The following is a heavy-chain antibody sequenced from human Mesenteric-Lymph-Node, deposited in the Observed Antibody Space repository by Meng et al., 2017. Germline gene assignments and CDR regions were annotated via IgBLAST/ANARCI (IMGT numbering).Heavy chain of an antibody. D-gene: IGHD2-2*01. Sequence: QVQLGPAGAEVKKPGSSGKVSCKASGGTFSSYAISWVRQAPGQGLEWMGGIIPILGIANYAQKFQGRVTITADKSTSTAYMELSSLRSEDTAVYYCAREIVVVPAALNWFDPWGQGTLVTVSS. CDR1: GGTFSSYA. CDR2: IIPILGIA. V-gene: IGHV1-69*10. CDR3: AREIVVVPAALNWFDP. J-gene: IGHJ5*02.